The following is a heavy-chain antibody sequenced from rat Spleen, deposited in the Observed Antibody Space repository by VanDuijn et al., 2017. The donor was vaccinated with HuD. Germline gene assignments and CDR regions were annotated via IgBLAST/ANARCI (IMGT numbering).Heavy chain of an antibody. CDR1: GFTFNTSW. CDR2: ITNTGGSI. CDR3: TRDGITTLGVGRFAY. V-gene: IGHV5-31*01. D-gene: IGHD1-10*01. Sequence: EVQLVESGGGLVQPGRSLKLSCVASGFTFNTSWMSWIRQAPGKGLEWVASITNTGGSIYYPDSVKGRFTISRDNAQNTLYLQMNSLRSEETATYYCTRDGITTLGVGRFAYWGQGTLVTVSS. J-gene: IGHJ3*01.